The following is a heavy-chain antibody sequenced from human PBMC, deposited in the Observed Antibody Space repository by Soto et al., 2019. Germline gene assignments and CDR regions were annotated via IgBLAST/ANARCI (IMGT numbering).Heavy chain of an antibody. J-gene: IGHJ4*02. CDR1: GGSISSSIYY. CDR2: SDYSGTT. V-gene: IGHV4-39*06. D-gene: IGHD2-21*01. CDR3: ARDIASYAYGEGY. Sequence: SETMSLTCTVSGGSISSSIYYWGWIRRPPGKGLEGIGSSDYSGTTYYNPSLKSRVTISVDTSKNPCALKLSSVTAADTAVYYRARDIASYAYGEGYWGPGIHVTRSS.